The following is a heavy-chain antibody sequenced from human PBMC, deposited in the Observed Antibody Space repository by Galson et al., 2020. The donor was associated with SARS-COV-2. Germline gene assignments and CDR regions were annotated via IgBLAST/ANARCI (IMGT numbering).Heavy chain of an antibody. V-gene: IGHV4-34*01. CDR1: GASFGGDF. CDR3: ARVRVDAGIPREFDI. CDR2: INHSGNT. J-gene: IGHJ3*02. Sequence: EPLSLTCAVYGASFGGDFWTWIRQPPGKGLEWIGQINHSGNTYFNPSLKSRVTMSIDTSMKQFSLKLISVTAADTAVYYCARVRVDAGIPREFDIWGQGTLVTVSS.